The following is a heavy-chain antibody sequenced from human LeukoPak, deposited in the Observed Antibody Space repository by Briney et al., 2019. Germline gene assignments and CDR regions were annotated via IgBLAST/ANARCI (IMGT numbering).Heavy chain of an antibody. D-gene: IGHD4-17*01. CDR2: ISACGGTT. Sequence: GGSLRLSCTSSQLTFNRYVMAWVRQAPGKGLEWVSTISACGGTTYYADSVQGRFTISRDNSRNTLYLQMNSLRAEDTAVYYCATLYGDYNWYFDLWGRGTLVTVSS. CDR3: ATLYGDYNWYFDL. V-gene: IGHV3-23*01. CDR1: QLTFNRYV. J-gene: IGHJ2*01.